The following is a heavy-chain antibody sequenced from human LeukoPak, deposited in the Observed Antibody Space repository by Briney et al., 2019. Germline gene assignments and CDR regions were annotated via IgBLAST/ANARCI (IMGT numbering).Heavy chain of an antibody. D-gene: IGHD1-26*01. V-gene: IGHV1-18*01. CDR3: ARLVSLLGATTDAFDT. J-gene: IGHJ3*02. CDR1: GYTFTSYG. CDR2: ISAYNGNT. Sequence: GASVKVSCKASGYTFTSYGISWVRQAPGQGLEWMGWISAYNGNTNYAQKLQGRVTMTTDTSTSTAYMELRSLRSDDTAVYYCARLVSLLGATTDAFDTWGQGTMVTVSS.